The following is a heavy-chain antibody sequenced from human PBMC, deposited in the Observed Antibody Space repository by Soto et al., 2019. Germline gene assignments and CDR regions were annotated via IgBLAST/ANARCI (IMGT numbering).Heavy chain of an antibody. D-gene: IGHD3-3*01. CDR3: TLWSGHYDYYYYCMYV. CDR1: GGTFSSYA. Sequence: VQLVQSGAEVKKPGSSVKVSCKASGGTFSSYAISWVRQAPGQGLEWMGGIIPIFGTANYAQKFQGRVTITADESTSTAYMELSSLTSEDTAVRHSTLWSGHYDYYYYCMYVWGQGTTVTVSS. J-gene: IGHJ6*02. V-gene: IGHV1-69*12. CDR2: IIPIFGTA.